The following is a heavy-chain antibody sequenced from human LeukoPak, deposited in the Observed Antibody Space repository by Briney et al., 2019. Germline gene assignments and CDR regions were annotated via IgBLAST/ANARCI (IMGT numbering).Heavy chain of an antibody. Sequence: ASVKVSCKASGYTFTGYYMHWVRQAPGQGLEWMGWINPNSGGTNYAQKFQGRVTMTRDTSISTAYMELSRLRSADTAVYCCARSRATYYYDSTLAYDYWGQGTLVTVSS. V-gene: IGHV1-2*02. CDR1: GYTFTGYY. CDR2: INPNSGGT. D-gene: IGHD3-22*01. CDR3: ARSRATYYYDSTLAYDY. J-gene: IGHJ4*02.